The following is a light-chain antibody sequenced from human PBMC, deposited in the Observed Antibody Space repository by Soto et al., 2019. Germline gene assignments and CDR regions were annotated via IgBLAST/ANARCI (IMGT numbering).Light chain of an antibody. CDR2: SNY. Sequence: QSVLTQPPSASGTPGQRVTIPCSGSSSNIESNTVTWYQQLPGTAPKLVIYSNYDRPSGVPERFSGSTSGTSASLVIRGLQSEDEADYYCAAWDDILNGYVFGGGTKVTVL. CDR3: AAWDDILNGYV. CDR1: SSNIESNT. J-gene: IGLJ1*01. V-gene: IGLV1-44*01.